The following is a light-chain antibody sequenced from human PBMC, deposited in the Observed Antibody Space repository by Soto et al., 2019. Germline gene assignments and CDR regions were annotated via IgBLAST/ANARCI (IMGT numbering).Light chain of an antibody. CDR3: QQYNSYSGT. V-gene: IGKV1-5*01. CDR1: QSISSW. Sequence: DIQMTQSPSTLSASVGDRVTITCRASQSISSWLAWYQQKPWKAPKLLIYDASSLESGVPSRFGGSGSGTEFNLTISSLQPDDFATYYCQQYNSYSGTFGQGTNVEIK. J-gene: IGKJ1*01. CDR2: DAS.